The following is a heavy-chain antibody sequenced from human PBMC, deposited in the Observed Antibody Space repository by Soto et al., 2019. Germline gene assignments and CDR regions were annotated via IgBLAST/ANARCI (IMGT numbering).Heavy chain of an antibody. D-gene: IGHD5-12*01. CDR1: GGIFSSYS. CDR3: VRGDGGYRYAFDS. Sequence: QVQLVQSGAEVKKPGSSVKVSCKASGGIFSSYSISWVRQAPEQGLEWMGRIIQMAGLADYAQRFQGRVTITADKSTSTAYMELTSLTSEDTGIYYCVRGDGGYRYAFDSWGQGTMVTVSS. J-gene: IGHJ3*02. CDR2: IIQMAGLA. V-gene: IGHV1-69*04.